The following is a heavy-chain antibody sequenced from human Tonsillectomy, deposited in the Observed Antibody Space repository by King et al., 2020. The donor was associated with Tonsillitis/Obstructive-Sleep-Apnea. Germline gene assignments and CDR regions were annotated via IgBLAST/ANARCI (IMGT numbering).Heavy chain of an antibody. CDR3: AREGLRAFDI. D-gene: IGHD5-12*01. CDR2: VFYSGST. Sequence: VQLQESGPGLVNPSQTLSLTCTVSGGSISSGGYYWSWIRQHPGKGLEWIGYVFYSGSTYNNSSLNSRVTISLDTSRNQFSLKLSSVTAADTAVYYCAREGLRAFDIWGQGTMVTVSS. V-gene: IGHV4-31*03. J-gene: IGHJ3*02. CDR1: GGSISSGGYY.